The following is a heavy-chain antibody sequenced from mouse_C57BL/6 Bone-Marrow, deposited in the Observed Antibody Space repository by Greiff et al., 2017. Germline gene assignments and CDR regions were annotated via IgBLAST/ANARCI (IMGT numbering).Heavy chain of an antibody. Sequence: VKLMESGAELARPGASVKLSCKASGYTFTSYGISWVKQRTGQGLEWIGEIYPRSGNTYYNEKFKGKATLTADKSSSTAYMELRSLTSEDSAVYFCARPWSWFAYWGQGTLVTVTA. D-gene: IGHD1-1*02. V-gene: IGHV1-81*01. CDR1: GYTFTSYG. J-gene: IGHJ3*01. CDR2: IYPRSGNT. CDR3: ARPWSWFAY.